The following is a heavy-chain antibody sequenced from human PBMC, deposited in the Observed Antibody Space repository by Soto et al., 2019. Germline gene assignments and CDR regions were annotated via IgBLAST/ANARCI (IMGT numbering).Heavy chain of an antibody. CDR3: VRATFNNDAFDI. J-gene: IGHJ3*02. V-gene: IGHV3-23*01. CDR1: GFTFSSYA. CDR2: ISVRGGST. Sequence: GGSLRLSCAASGFTFSSYAMSWVRQAPGKGLEWVSAISVRGGSTYYAASVKGRFTISRDNSKNTLYLQMNSLRAEDTAVYYCVRATFNNDAFDIWGQGTMVTVSS.